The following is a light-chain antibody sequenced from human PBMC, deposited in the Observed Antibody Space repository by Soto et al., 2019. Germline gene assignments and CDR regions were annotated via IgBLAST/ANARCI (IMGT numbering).Light chain of an antibody. J-gene: IGKJ4*01. V-gene: IGKV3-20*01. Sequence: EVVLTQSPATLSLSPGERATLSCRASQSVSTYFAWYQQKPGQAPRLLIYDAYSRATGIPDRFSGSGSGTDFTLTISRLDSEDSAVYYCQHYGSSPGLTFGGGTKV. CDR3: QHYGSSPGLT. CDR1: QSVSTY. CDR2: DAY.